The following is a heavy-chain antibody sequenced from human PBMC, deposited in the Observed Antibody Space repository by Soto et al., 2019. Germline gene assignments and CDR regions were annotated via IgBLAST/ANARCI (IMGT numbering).Heavy chain of an antibody. J-gene: IGHJ4*02. CDR3: ARQIYDADTGPNFQYYFDA. Sequence: GEALKISCKGSGYSFAGYWITWVRQKPGKGLEWMGRIDPSDSQTYYSPSFRGHVTISATKSITTVFLQWSSLRASDTAMYYCARQIYDADTGPNFQYYFDAWGQGTPVTVSS. CDR2: IDPSDSQT. CDR1: GYSFAGYW. V-gene: IGHV5-10-1*01. D-gene: IGHD2-8*02.